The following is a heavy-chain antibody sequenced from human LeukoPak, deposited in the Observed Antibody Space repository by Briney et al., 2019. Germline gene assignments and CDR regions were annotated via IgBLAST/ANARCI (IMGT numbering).Heavy chain of an antibody. CDR3: ARSSTSWGSFDY. Sequence: SETLSLTCTVSGGSISSGSYYWSWIRQPAGKGLEWIGRIYTSGSTSYNPSLKSRVTISVDTSKNQFSLKLSSVTAADTAVYYCARSSTSWGSFDYWGQGTLVTVSS. V-gene: IGHV4-61*02. CDR1: GGSISSGSYY. CDR2: IYTSGST. D-gene: IGHD2-2*01. J-gene: IGHJ4*02.